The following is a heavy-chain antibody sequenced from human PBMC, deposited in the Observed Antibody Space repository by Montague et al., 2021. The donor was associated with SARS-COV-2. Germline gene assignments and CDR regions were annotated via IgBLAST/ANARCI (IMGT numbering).Heavy chain of an antibody. CDR1: GFTFSNYE. V-gene: IGHV3-48*03. J-gene: IGHJ4*02. Sequence: SLRLSCAASGFTFSNYEMNWVRQAPGKGLEWVSYISRSGDTIYYXDSVMGRFTISRDNAKNSLYLQLNSLRAEDTAVYYCAREDTYGYWSSYFGLWGRGTLVTVSS. CDR2: ISRSGDTI. CDR3: AREDTYGYWSSYFGL. D-gene: IGHD5-18*01.